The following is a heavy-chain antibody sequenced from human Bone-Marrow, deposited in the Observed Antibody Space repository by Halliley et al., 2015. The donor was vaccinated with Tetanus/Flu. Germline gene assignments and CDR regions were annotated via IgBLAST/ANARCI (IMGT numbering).Heavy chain of an antibody. V-gene: IGHV3-23*01. J-gene: IGHJ2*01. Sequence: WVSVIGGSGINTYYADSVKGQFTISRDNSKNPLYLQMNSLVVEDTAVYYCARAGEGYPSWYFDLWGRGTLVTVSS. CDR2: IGGSGINT. CDR3: ARAGEGYPSWYFDL. D-gene: IGHD3-16*01.